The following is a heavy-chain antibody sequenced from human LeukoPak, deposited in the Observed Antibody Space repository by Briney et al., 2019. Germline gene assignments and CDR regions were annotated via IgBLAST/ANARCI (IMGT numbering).Heavy chain of an antibody. D-gene: IGHD6-19*01. V-gene: IGHV3-53*01. CDR3: AREASMHSSGWYLGY. CDR2: IYSGGST. CDR1: GFTVSSNY. J-gene: IGHJ4*02. Sequence: PGGSLRLSCAASGFTVSSNYMSWVRQAPGKGLEWVSVIYSGGSTYYADSVKGRFTISRDNSKNTLYLQMNSLRAEDTAVYYCAREASMHSSGWYLGYWGQGTLVTVSS.